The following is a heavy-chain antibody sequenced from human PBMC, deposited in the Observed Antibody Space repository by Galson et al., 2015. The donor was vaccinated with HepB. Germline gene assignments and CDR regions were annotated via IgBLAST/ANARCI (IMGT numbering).Heavy chain of an antibody. CDR2: LSSGGGT. D-gene: IGHD5-12*01. V-gene: IGHV3-53*01. Sequence: SLRLSCAASGFTVSSDYLSWVRQAPGKGLEWVSFLSSGGGTYYPDSVMGRCTISGDNSKNTPYLQMNSLRTEDTAVYYCARVRGGYTGYDYPHYYAMDLWGQATTVIVSS. CDR3: ARVRGGYTGYDYPHYYAMDL. J-gene: IGHJ6*02. CDR1: GFTVSSDY.